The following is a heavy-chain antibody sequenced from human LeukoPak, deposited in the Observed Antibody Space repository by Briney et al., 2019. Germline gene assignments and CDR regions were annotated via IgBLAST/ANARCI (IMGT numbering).Heavy chain of an antibody. CDR3: AREAKSRGSSNAFDI. CDR1: GGSISSYY. CDR2: IYYSGST. J-gene: IGHJ3*02. V-gene: IGHV4-59*01. D-gene: IGHD6-6*01. Sequence: PSETLSLTCTVSGGSISSYYWSWIRQPPGKGLEWIGYIYYSGSTNYNPSLKSRVTISVDTSKNQFSLKLSSVTAADTAVYYCAREAKSRGSSNAFDIWGQGTMVTVSS.